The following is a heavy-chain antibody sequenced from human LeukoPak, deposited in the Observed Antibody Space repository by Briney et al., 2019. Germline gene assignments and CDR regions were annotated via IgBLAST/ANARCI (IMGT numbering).Heavy chain of an antibody. V-gene: IGHV3-48*02. J-gene: IGHJ4*02. Sequence: GGSLRLSCAASGFTFSSYAMTWVRQAPGKGLEWVSFISSSTTIYYADSVKGRFTISRDNAKNSLYLQMNSLRDEDTAVYYCALTRPAYWGRGTLVSVSS. CDR3: ALTRPAY. CDR1: GFTFSSYA. D-gene: IGHD2-15*01. CDR2: ISSSTTI.